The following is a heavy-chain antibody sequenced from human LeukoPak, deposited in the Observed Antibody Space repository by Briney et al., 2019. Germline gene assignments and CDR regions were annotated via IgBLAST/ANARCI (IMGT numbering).Heavy chain of an antibody. CDR3: ARYDLFIRPQDY. D-gene: IGHD3-9*01. CDR1: GFTFNNYW. V-gene: IGHV3-74*01. J-gene: IGHJ4*02. Sequence: TGGSLRLSCAASGFTFNNYWMHWVRQVPGEGLVWVSRINSDGSRTNYVDSAKGRFTISRDNAKNTLFLQMSSLRAEDTAVYFCARYDLFIRPQDYWGQGTLVTVSS. CDR2: INSDGSRT.